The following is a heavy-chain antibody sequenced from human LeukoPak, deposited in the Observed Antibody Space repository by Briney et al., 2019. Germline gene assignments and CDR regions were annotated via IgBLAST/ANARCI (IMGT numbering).Heavy chain of an antibody. V-gene: IGHV3-48*03. J-gene: IGHJ6*03. CDR2: ISSSGSTI. D-gene: IGHD3-22*01. CDR1: GFTFSSYE. CDR3: ARDRLVSSGWYYMDV. Sequence: PGGSLRLSCAASGFTFSSYEMNWVRQAPGKGLEWVSYISSSGSTIYYADSVKGRFTISRDNAKNPLYLQMNSLRAEDTAVYYCARDRLVSSGWYYMDVWGKGATVTVSS.